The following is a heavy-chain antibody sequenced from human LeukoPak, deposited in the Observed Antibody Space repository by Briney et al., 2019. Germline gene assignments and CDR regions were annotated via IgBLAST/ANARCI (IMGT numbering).Heavy chain of an antibody. CDR1: GFTFKKYG. CDR3: ATVGNLIFEDY. J-gene: IGHJ4*02. D-gene: IGHD2/OR15-2a*01. CDR2: FDPEDGET. V-gene: IGHV1-24*01. Sequence: ASVRVSCKASGFTFKKYGISWARQAPGQGLEWMGGFDPEDGETIYAQKFQGRVTMTEDTSTDTAHMELSSLRSEDTAVYYCATVGNLIFEDYWGQGTLVTVSS.